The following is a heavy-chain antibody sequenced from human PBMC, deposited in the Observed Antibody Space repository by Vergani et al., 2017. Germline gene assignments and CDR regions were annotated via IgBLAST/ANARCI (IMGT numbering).Heavy chain of an antibody. Sequence: QLQLQESGPGLVKPSETLSLSCRVSGDSISRSHYYWGFIRQPPGKGLEWIGSISSSGSPYYNPTLKSRLAFSVDTSKNLFSLKLSSVTAADTAVYYCARLVVPAAMLNWFDPWGQGTLVTVSS. CDR3: ARLVVPAAMLNWFDP. CDR2: ISSSGSP. J-gene: IGHJ5*02. CDR1: GDSISRSHYY. V-gene: IGHV4-39*02. D-gene: IGHD2-2*01.